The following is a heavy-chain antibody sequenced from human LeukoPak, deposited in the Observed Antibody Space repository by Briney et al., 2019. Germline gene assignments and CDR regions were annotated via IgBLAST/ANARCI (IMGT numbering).Heavy chain of an antibody. J-gene: IGHJ6*02. CDR3: ARLGRRIDGYYGLDV. V-gene: IGHV4-59*08. CDR2: IYYSGST. D-gene: IGHD2-15*01. CDR1: GGSISSYY. Sequence: PSETLSLTCTVSGGSISSYYWSWIRQPPGKGLEWIGYIYYSGSTKYNPSLKSRVTISVDTSKNQFSLKLSSVTAADTAVYYCARLGRRIDGYYGLDVWGQGTTVTVSS.